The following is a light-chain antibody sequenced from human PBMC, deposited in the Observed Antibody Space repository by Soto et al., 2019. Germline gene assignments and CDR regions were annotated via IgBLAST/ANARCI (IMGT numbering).Light chain of an antibody. CDR3: QQYGNSPRT. CDR1: QSVSSY. V-gene: IGKV3-20*01. CDR2: GAS. J-gene: IGKJ4*01. Sequence: EILLTQSPGTLSLSQWEIATLSWRASQSVSSYLAWYQQRPGQAPRLLIYGASNRATGIPDRFSGSGSGTDFTLTISRLEPQDFAVYFCQQYGNSPRTFGGGTKVDIK.